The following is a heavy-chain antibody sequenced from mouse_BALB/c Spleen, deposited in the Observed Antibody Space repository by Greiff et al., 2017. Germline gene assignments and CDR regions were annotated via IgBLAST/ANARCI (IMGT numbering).Heavy chain of an antibody. Sequence: EVKLMESGGGLVQPGGSLKLSCAASGFTFSSYTMSWVRQTPEKRLEWVAYISSGGGSTYYPDTVKGRFTISRDNAKNTLYLQMSRLKSEDTAMYYGARALDYGNSAWFACWGQGTLVTVSA. V-gene: IGHV5-12-2*01. J-gene: IGHJ3*01. CDR3: ARALDYGNSAWFAC. CDR1: GFTFSSYT. D-gene: IGHD2-1*01. CDR2: ISSGGGST.